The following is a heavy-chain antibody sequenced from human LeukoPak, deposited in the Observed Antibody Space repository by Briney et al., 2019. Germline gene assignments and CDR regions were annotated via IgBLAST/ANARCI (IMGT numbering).Heavy chain of an antibody. CDR1: GCTFTGYY. Sequence: GASVKVSCKASGCTFTGYYMHWVRQAPGQGLEWMGWINPNSGGTNHAQKFRGRATMTRDTSISTAYMELRGLRSDDTAVYYCARGDGQWLLRDSYYYMDVWGKGTTVTISS. D-gene: IGHD6-19*01. V-gene: IGHV1-2*02. CDR2: INPNSGGT. CDR3: ARGDGQWLLRDSYYYMDV. J-gene: IGHJ6*03.